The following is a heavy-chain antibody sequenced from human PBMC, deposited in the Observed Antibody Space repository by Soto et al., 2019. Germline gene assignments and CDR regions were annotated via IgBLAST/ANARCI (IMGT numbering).Heavy chain of an antibody. CDR3: ARVPTSAELRYFDWPNAFDI. Sequence: PGGSLRLSCAASGFTFSDYYMSWIRQAPGKGLEWVSYISSSGSTIYYADSVKGRFTISRDNAKNSLYLQMNSLRAEDTAVYYCARVPTSAELRYFDWPNAFDIWGQGTMVTVSS. CDR2: ISSSGSTI. J-gene: IGHJ3*02. CDR1: GFTFSDYY. V-gene: IGHV3-11*01. D-gene: IGHD3-9*01.